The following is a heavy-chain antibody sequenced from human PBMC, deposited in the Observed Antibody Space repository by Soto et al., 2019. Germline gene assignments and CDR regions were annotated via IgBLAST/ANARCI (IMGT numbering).Heavy chain of an antibody. D-gene: IGHD5-12*01. CDR2: IRADGSRT. CDR3: LSDSNGYIYWMCRY. J-gene: IGHJ4*02. Sequence: WVALRLSISVSGFTFIKYSMAWVRPAPGKGLEWVSSIRADGSRTHYADSVKGRFTVSRDNSKNRLYLDMKSLRADDTALYYCLSDSNGYIYWMCRYWGKGTRFSGS. V-gene: IGHV3-23*01. CDR1: GFTFIKYS.